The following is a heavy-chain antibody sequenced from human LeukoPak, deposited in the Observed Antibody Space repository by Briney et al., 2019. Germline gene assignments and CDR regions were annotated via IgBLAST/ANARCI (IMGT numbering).Heavy chain of an antibody. CDR3: ARGPSYGSRCDYLDY. CDR2: IYSGGST. J-gene: IGHJ4*02. CDR1: GFIVSRSY. Sequence: GGSLRLSCAASGFIVSRSYMSWVRQAPGKGLEWVSVIYSGGSTYYADSVKGRFTISRDNARNLLYLQMNSLRADDTAVYYCARGPSYGSRCDYLDYWGQGALVTVSS. D-gene: IGHD3-10*01. V-gene: IGHV3-66*01.